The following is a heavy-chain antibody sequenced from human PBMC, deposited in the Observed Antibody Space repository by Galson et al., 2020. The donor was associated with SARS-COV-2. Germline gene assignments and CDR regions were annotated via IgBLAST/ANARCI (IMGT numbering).Heavy chain of an antibody. V-gene: IGHV3-30*04. CDR3: AGGLAVAGGDY. CDR1: GFTFSTYA. J-gene: IGHJ4*02. CDR2: ISSDGSTK. Sequence: SLRLSCAASGFTFSTYAMHWVRQAPGKGLEWVTLISSDGSTKYYTDSVKGRFTISRDNSKNTLYLQMNSLRAEDTAVYYCAGGLAVAGGDYWGQGTLVTVSS. D-gene: IGHD6-19*01.